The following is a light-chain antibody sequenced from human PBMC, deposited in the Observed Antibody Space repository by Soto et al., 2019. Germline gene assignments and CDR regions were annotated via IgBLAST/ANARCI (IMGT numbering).Light chain of an antibody. V-gene: IGKV1-39*01. J-gene: IGKJ4*01. CDR2: AAS. CDR1: QSVTTY. Sequence: DIEMTQSPASLSASVGDTVTLTCRTSQSVTTYLNWYQQIPGKAPKLLIYAASRLQSGVPLRFRGSGSGTDFTLTITTLQPEDFAPYYCQQSFKTPLPFGGGTKVDIK. CDR3: QQSFKTPLP.